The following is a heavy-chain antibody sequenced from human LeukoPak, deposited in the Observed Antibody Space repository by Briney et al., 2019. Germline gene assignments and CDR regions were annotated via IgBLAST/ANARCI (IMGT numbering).Heavy chain of an antibody. CDR2: IYPGDSDT. Sequence: GESLKISCQTSGYDFANYWIGWVRQMPGKGLEWMGIIYPGDSDTRYSPSFQGQVTTSADKSISTAYLQWSSLKASDTAMYYCARHAREGITMIPLDWGQGTLVTVSS. CDR3: ARHAREGITMIPLD. J-gene: IGHJ4*02. V-gene: IGHV5-51*01. D-gene: IGHD3-22*01. CDR1: GYDFANYW.